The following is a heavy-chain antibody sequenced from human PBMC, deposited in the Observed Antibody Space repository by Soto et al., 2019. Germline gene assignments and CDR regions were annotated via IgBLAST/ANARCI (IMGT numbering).Heavy chain of an antibody. D-gene: IGHD3-10*01. CDR1: EITLNIYW. V-gene: IGHV3-74*01. CDR3: TKDTFGAWDS. J-gene: IGHJ4*02. CDR2: INPESTTL. Sequence: EAQLVESGGGLVQPGGSLTLSCTASEITLNIYWMHWIRQAPGKGLVWVSRINPESTTLTYADSVTGRFTISRDSAKNTLYLQRNGLSAEDTAIYYCTKDTFGAWDSGGQGTLVTVSS.